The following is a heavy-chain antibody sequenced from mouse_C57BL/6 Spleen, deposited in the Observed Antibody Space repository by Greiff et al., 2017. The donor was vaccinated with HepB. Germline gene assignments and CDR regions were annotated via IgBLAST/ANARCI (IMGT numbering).Heavy chain of an antibody. V-gene: IGHV1-76*01. CDR2: IYPGSGNT. CDR3: ARWEYSNYLDY. Sequence: LVESGAELVRPGASVKLSCKASGYTFTDYYINWVKQRPGQGLEWIARIYPGSGNTYYNEKFKGKATLTAEKSSSTAYMQLSSLTSEDSAVYFCARWEYSNYLDYWGQGTTLTVSS. CDR1: GYTFTDYY. D-gene: IGHD2-5*01. J-gene: IGHJ2*01.